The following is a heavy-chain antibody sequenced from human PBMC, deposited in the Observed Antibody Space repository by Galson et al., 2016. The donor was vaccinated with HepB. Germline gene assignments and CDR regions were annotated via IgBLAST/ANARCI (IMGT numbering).Heavy chain of an antibody. Sequence: SLRLSCAASGFTFSKYAMHWVRQTPGKGLEWVAIISYDGSNQYYADSVKGRFPISRDNSQNALYLQMNSLRAEDTALYYCAKSYYEPREMPDYWGQGTLVTVSS. CDR1: GFTFSKYA. CDR2: ISYDGSNQ. V-gene: IGHV3-30*18. J-gene: IGHJ4*02. CDR3: AKSYYEPREMPDY. D-gene: IGHD3-22*01.